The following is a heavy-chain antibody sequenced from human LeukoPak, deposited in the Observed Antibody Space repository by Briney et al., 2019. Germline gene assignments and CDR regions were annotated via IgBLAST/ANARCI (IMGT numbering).Heavy chain of an antibody. V-gene: IGHV4-30-4*01. D-gene: IGHD3-16*01. Sequence: SQTLSLTCTVSGASISTGHYYCNWIRQSPGKGLEWIGYIYYSGRTYYNPSLKSRVTISLDTSKNQFSLKLSSVTAADTAVYYCARHYGPWGQGTLVTVSS. J-gene: IGHJ5*02. CDR2: IYYSGRT. CDR3: ARHYGP. CDR1: GASISTGHYY.